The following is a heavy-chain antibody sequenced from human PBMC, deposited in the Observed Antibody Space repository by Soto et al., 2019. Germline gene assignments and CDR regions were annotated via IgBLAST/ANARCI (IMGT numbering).Heavy chain of an antibody. V-gene: IGHV3-7*01. J-gene: IGHJ4*02. CDR2: IKQDGSEK. CDR3: ARETYGDPFDY. D-gene: IGHD4-17*01. CDR1: GFTFSNYW. Sequence: EVQLVESGGGLVQPGGSLRLSCAASGFTFSNYWMSWVRQAPGKGLEWVANIKQDGSEKYYVDSVKGRFTISRDNAKNSLYLQTNSLRAEDTAIYYCARETYGDPFDYWGQGTLVTVSS.